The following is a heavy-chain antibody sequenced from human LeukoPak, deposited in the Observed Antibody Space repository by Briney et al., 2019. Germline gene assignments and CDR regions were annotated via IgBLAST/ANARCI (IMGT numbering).Heavy chain of an antibody. D-gene: IGHD3-22*01. V-gene: IGHV4-4*02. CDR1: GGYISSSNW. CDR2: IYHSGST. J-gene: IGHJ4*02. Sequence: SGTLSLTCAVSGGYISSSNWWSWVRQPPGKGLEWIGEIYHSGSTNYNPSLKSRVTISVDKSKNQFSLKLSSVTAADTAVYYCARAGGYYDSSDYYPEPNYFDYWGQGTLVTVSS. CDR3: ARAGGYYDSSDYYPEPNYFDY.